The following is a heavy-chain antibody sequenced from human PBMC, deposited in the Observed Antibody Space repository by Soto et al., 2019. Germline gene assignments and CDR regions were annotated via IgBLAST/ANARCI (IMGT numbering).Heavy chain of an antibody. Sequence: QVQLQESGPGLVKPSQTVSLTCTVSGGSISSGDYRWNWIRQHPGKGLEWIGYTYYSGSTYYNPSLKSRVSISVDTSKKQFSLKLISVTAADTAVYYSARVHESTIFVRGPNYHGVDVWGPGTAVIVSS. CDR2: TYYSGST. CDR3: ARVHESTIFVRGPNYHGVDV. J-gene: IGHJ6*02. V-gene: IGHV4-31*03. CDR1: GGSISSGDYR. D-gene: IGHD3-3*01.